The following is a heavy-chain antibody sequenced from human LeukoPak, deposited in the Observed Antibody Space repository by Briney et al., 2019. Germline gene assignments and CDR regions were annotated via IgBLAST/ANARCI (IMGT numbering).Heavy chain of an antibody. J-gene: IGHJ6*02. CDR1: GFTFGSYA. CDR3: ARGREGGEEEFFQGPATYGAGDDYYGMDV. D-gene: IGHD4-17*01. CDR2: ISYDGSNK. Sequence: GRSLRLSCAASGFTFGSYATHWVRQAPGKGLEWVAVISYDGSNKYYADSVKGRFTISRDNSKNTLYLQMNSLRAEDTAVYYCARGREGGEEEFFQGPATYGAGDDYYGMDVWGQGTTVTVSS. V-gene: IGHV3-30*04.